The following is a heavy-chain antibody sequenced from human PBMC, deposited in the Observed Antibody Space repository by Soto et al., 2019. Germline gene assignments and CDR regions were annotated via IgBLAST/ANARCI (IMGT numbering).Heavy chain of an antibody. D-gene: IGHD3-9*01. CDR3: ARGEPWLGDAFEI. CDR1: GGSFSGYY. J-gene: IGHJ3*02. CDR2: INHSGST. V-gene: IGHV4-34*01. Sequence: QVQLQQWGAGLLKPSETLSLTCAVYGGSFSGYYWSWIRQPPGKGLEWIGEINHSGSTNYNPSLKSRVTIAVETAKNQFSLKLSSGSAADTAVYYWARGEPWLGDAFEIWGQGTMVTVSS.